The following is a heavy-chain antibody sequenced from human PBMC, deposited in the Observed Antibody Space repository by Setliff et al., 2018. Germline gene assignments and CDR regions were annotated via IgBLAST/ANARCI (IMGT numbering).Heavy chain of an antibody. CDR3: ASPRRDDLDTPFDAFDL. Sequence: PSETLSLTCDVSGISITSGHYWGWIRQPPGKGLEWIATIYHRGRTYYNPSLDSRVTISLDTSKNQYSLRLRSVTAADTAVYYCASPRRDDLDTPFDAFDLWGHGTKVTV. J-gene: IGHJ3*01. D-gene: IGHD1-1*01. CDR1: GISITSGHY. V-gene: IGHV4-38-2*01. CDR2: IYHRGRT.